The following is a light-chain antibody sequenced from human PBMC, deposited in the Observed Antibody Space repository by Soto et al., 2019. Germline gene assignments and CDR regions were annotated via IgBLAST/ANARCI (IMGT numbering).Light chain of an antibody. CDR2: DAS. J-gene: IGKJ4*01. Sequence: DIQMTQSPSSLSTSVGDSVAITCQASQDIRNNLNWYQQKQGKAPKPLIYDASNLETGVPSRFSGSGSGTDFTLTISSLQPEDFAIYYCQQADSFPLTFGGGTKVDIK. V-gene: IGKV1-33*01. CDR3: QQADSFPLT. CDR1: QDIRNN.